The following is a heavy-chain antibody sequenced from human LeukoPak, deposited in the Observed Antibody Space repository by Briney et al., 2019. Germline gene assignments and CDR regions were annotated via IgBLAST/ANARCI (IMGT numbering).Heavy chain of an antibody. Sequence: PSETLSLTCSVSGRYISNSDWSWIRQPPGKELEWIGSIFYSGSINYNPSLKSRVSISVDMSKNHFSLKLRSVTAADTAVYYCARHALGGFFDLWGRGTLVTVSS. CDR1: GRYISNSD. CDR2: IFYSGSI. D-gene: IGHD3-16*01. V-gene: IGHV4-59*08. CDR3: ARHALGGFFDL. J-gene: IGHJ2*01.